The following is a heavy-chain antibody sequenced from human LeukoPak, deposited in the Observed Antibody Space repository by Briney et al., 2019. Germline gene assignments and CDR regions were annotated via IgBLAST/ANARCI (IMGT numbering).Heavy chain of an antibody. Sequence: GGSHRLSCAASGFTVSNNYMSWDRQAPGKGLEWVSLIYSHGGTNYADSVKGRFTISRDNSKNTLYLQMNSLRAEDTAVYYCARDGIDRSSGTSYYYYMAVWGKGTTVTISS. D-gene: IGHD3-22*01. CDR2: IYSHGGT. J-gene: IGHJ6*03. CDR1: GFTVSNNY. V-gene: IGHV3-66*01. CDR3: ARDGIDRSSGTSYYYYMAV.